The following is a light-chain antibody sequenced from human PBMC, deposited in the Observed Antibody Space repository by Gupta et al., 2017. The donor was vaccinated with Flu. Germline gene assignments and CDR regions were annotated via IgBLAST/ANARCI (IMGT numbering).Light chain of an antibody. J-gene: IGLJ3*02. CDR3: ILSAGEGMGV. CDR2: TTN. Sequence: TVTLTCALSFGAVAPSQFPSCHQQTPGNPPLMFCVTTNTRSSGVPGRCAASIFGTRAVITTTGAQAEDDAYYYCILSAGEGMGVFGGGTKLTVL. CDR1: FGAVAPSQF. V-gene: IGLV8-61*01.